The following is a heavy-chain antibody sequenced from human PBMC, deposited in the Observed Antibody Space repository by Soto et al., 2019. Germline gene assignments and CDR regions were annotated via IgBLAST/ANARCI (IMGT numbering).Heavy chain of an antibody. CDR1: GFTFSSYA. Sequence: EVQLLESGGGLVQPGGSLRLSCAASGFTFSSYAMSWVRQAPGKGLEWVSAISGSGGSTYYADSVKGRFTISRDNSKNTLYLHMNSLRADDTAVYYCARADCSGGSCCWWVHRGHNWYFDLWGRGTLVTVSS. J-gene: IGHJ2*01. CDR3: ARADCSGGSCCWWVHRGHNWYFDL. V-gene: IGHV3-23*01. D-gene: IGHD2-15*01. CDR2: ISGSGGST.